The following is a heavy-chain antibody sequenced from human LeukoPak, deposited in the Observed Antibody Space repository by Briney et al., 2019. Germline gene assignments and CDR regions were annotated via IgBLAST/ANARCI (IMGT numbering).Heavy chain of an antibody. Sequence: SETLSLTCTVSGGSISSYYWSWIRQPPGKGLEWIGYIYYSGSTNYNPSLKSRVTISVDTSKNQFSLKLSSVTAADTAVYYCARVGGAAAAGNYYYYYMDVWGKGTTVTVSS. D-gene: IGHD6-13*01. J-gene: IGHJ6*03. CDR1: GGSISSYY. CDR3: ARVGGAAAAGNYYYYYMDV. CDR2: IYYSGST. V-gene: IGHV4-59*08.